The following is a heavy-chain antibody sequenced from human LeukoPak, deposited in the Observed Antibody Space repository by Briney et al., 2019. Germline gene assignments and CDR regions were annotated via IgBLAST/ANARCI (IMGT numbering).Heavy chain of an antibody. CDR3: ARDRLGYFDY. D-gene: IGHD3-10*01. J-gene: IGHJ4*02. CDR2: IYTSGST. Sequence: KPSETLSLTCTVSGGSISSGSYYWSWIRQPAGKGLEWIGRIYTSGSTNYNPSLKSRVTISVDTSKNQFSLQLSSVTAADTAVYYCARDRLGYFDYWGQGTLVTVSS. CDR1: GGSISSGSYY. V-gene: IGHV4-61*02.